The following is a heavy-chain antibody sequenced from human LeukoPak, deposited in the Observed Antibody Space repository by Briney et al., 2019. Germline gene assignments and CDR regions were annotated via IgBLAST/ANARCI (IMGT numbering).Heavy chain of an antibody. V-gene: IGHV4-39*01. J-gene: IGHJ6*02. CDR2: IYYSGST. Sequence: SETLSHTCTVSGGSISSSSYYWGWIRQPPGKELEWIGSIYYSGSTYYNPSLKSRVTISVDTSKNQFSLKLSSVTAADTAVYYCARDPQALWFGELLSELYYYYGMDVWGQGTTVTVSS. CDR3: ARDPQALWFGELLSELYYYYGMDV. CDR1: GGSISSSSYY. D-gene: IGHD3-10*01.